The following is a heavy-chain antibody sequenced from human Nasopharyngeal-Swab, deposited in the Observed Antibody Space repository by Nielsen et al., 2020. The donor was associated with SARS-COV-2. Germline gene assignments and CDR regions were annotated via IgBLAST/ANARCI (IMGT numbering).Heavy chain of an antibody. Sequence: WIRQPPGKGLEWVSSISSSSRYIYYADSVKGRFTISRDNAKNSLYLQMNSLRAEDTAVYYCARDSNGMDVWGQGTTVTVSS. D-gene: IGHD2/OR15-2a*01. CDR2: ISSSSRYI. CDR3: ARDSNGMDV. J-gene: IGHJ6*02. V-gene: IGHV3-21*01.